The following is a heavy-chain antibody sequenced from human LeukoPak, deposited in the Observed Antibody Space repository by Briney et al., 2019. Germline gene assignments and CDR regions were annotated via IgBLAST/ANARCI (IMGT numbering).Heavy chain of an antibody. V-gene: IGHV3-7*01. CDR3: ARDVTALDS. D-gene: IGHD2-2*01. CDR1: GFTFSSYW. Sequence: GGSLRLSCAATGFTFSSYWMSWVRQAPEKGLEWVANINQGGSEKYYVDSVRGRFTISRDNAKNSLYLQMNSLRADDTAVYYCARDVTALDSWGQGTLVTVSS. J-gene: IGHJ4*02. CDR2: INQGGSEK.